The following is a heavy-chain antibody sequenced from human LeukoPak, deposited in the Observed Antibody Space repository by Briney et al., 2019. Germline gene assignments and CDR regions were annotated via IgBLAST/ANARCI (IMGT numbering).Heavy chain of an antibody. CDR2: ISGNGGNT. D-gene: IGHD2-2*02. V-gene: IGHV3-23*01. CDR3: AKDPYCSSTSCYTVPD. Sequence: GGSLRLSCAASGFTFSSYAMRWVRQAPGKGLEWVSGISGNGGNTYYADSVKGRFTLSRDNSKNTLYLQMNSLRAEDTAVYYCAKDPYCSSTSCYTVPDWGQGTLVTVSS. J-gene: IGHJ4*02. CDR1: GFTFSSYA.